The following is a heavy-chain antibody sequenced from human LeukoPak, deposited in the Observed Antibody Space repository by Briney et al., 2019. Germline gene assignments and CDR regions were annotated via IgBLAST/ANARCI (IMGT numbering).Heavy chain of an antibody. CDR1: GYTFTRYY. Sequence: GASVKVSRKASGYTFTRYYMHWVRQAPGQGLEWMGIINTSGGSTSYAQKFQGRVTMTRDTSTSTVYMELSSLRSEDTAVYYCARSAAAGTGGSGDNWFDPWGQGTLVTVSS. CDR2: INTSGGST. D-gene: IGHD6-13*01. V-gene: IGHV1-46*01. CDR3: ARSAAAGTGGSGDNWFDP. J-gene: IGHJ5*02.